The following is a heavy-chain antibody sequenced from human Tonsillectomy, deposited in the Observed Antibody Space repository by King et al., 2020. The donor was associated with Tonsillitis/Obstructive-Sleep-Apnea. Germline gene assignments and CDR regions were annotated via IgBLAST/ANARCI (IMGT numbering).Heavy chain of an antibody. CDR1: GFNFDTYG. J-gene: IGHJ4*02. CDR3: AKDEMELCSSTSCYLIEY. V-gene: IGHV3-30*18. CDR2: TSYDGSNK. D-gene: IGHD2-2*01. Sequence: VQLVESGGGVVQPGRSPRLSCAASGFNFDTYGMHWVRQAPGKGLEWLAVTSYDGSNKYYADSVKGRFTISRDNSKNTFYLQMSSLGTEDTAVYYCAKDEMELCSSTSCYLIEYWGQGTLVTVSS.